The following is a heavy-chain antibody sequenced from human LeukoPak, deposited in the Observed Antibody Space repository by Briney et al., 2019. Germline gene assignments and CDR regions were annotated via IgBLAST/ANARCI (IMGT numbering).Heavy chain of an antibody. V-gene: IGHV4-4*02. CDR1: GGSISSSIW. Sequence: SGTLSLTCAVSGGSISSSIWWSWVRQPPGKGLEWIGEIYHSGSTNYNPSLKSRVTILVDKSKNQFSLKLSSVTAADTAVYYCARDGSGSYYRTAFDYWGQGTLVTVSS. D-gene: IGHD3-10*01. CDR2: IYHSGST. CDR3: ARDGSGSYYRTAFDY. J-gene: IGHJ4*02.